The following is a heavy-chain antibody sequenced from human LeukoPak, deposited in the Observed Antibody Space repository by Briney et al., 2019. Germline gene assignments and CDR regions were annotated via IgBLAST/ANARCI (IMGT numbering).Heavy chain of an antibody. V-gene: IGHV1-69*02. CDR2: IIPILGIA. Sequence: GSSVKVSCKASGGTFSSYTINWVRQAPGQGLEWMGRIIPILGIANYAQKFQGRVTITADKSTSTAYMELSSLRSEDTAVYYCARGGAIVVVPAAELRLDPWGQGTLVTVSS. CDR1: GGTFSSYT. CDR3: ARGGAIVVVPAAELRLDP. J-gene: IGHJ5*02. D-gene: IGHD2-2*01.